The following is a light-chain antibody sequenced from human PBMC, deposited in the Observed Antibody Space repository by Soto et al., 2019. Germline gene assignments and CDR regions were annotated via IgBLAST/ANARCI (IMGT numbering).Light chain of an antibody. V-gene: IGKV1-39*01. CDR3: QQSYSSPPT. J-gene: IGKJ1*01. Sequence: IKVRQSPATLSASIEDRVIITCRASHIISNHLDCYQQKPGKAPKLLIFAASSLQSGVPSRFSGSRSGPDFTLTISSLQPEDFATYYCQQSYSSPPTFGQGTKVDIK. CDR1: HIISNH. CDR2: AAS.